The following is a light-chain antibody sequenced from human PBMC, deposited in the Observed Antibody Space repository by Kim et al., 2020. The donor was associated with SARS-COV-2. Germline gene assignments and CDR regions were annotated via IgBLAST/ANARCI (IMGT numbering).Light chain of an antibody. CDR1: QSVGSN. Sequence: EIVMTQSPATLSVSPGESATLSCRASQSVGSNLAWYQQKPGQAPRLLIYGASTRATGIPARFSGSGSGTEFTLTISSLQSEDFAVYYCQQYNNPTWTFGQGTKVDIK. J-gene: IGKJ1*01. V-gene: IGKV3-15*01. CDR3: QQYNNPTWT. CDR2: GAS.